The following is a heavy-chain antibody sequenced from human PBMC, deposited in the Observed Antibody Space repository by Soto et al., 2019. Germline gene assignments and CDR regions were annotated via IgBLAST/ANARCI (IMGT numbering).Heavy chain of an antibody. V-gene: IGHV1-46*01. CDR2: INPSGGST. J-gene: IGHJ4*02. CDR3: ARGAHITGTTKYYFDY. CDR1: GYTFTSYY. Sequence: ASVKVSCKASGYTFTSYYMHWVRQAPGQGLEWMGIINPSGGSTSYAQKFQGRVTMTRDTSTSTVYMELSSLRSEDTAVYYCARGAHITGTTKYYFDYWGQGTLVTVSS. D-gene: IGHD1-7*01.